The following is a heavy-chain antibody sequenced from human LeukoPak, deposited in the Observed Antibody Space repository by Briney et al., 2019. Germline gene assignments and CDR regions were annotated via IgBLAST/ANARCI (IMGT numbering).Heavy chain of an antibody. J-gene: IGHJ4*02. D-gene: IGHD1-26*01. V-gene: IGHV5-51*01. CDR2: IYPGDSDT. CDR1: GYSFSTYW. CDR3: ARHTSSGSYY. Sequence: GESLKISCKGSGYSFSTYWIVWMRQTPGKGLEWMGIIYPGDSDTRYSPSFQGQVTMSADKSISTAYLQWSSLKASDTAMYYCARHTSSGSYYWGQGTLVTVSP.